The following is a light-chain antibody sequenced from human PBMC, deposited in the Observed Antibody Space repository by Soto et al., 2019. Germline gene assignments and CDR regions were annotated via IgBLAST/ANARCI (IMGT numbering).Light chain of an antibody. CDR3: CSYAGSYTLYV. CDR1: SSDGGGYNY. Sequence: QSVLTQPRSVSGSPGQSVTISCTGTSSDGGGYNYVSWYQQHPGKAPRLMIYDVSKRPSGVPDRFSGSKSGNTASLTISGLHAEDEADYYCCSYAGSYTLYVFGTGTKVTVL. V-gene: IGLV2-11*01. CDR2: DVS. J-gene: IGLJ1*01.